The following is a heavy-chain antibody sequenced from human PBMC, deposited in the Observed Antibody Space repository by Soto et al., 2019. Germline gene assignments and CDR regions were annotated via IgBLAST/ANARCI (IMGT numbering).Heavy chain of an antibody. D-gene: IGHD2-15*01. CDR3: ARGRVPLGYCSGGSCGKIDY. CDR1: GGSFSGYY. V-gene: IGHV4-34*01. Sequence: SETLSLTCAVYGGSFSGYYWSWIRQPPGKGLEWIGEINHSGSTNYNPSLKSRVTISVDTSKNQFSLKLSSVTAADTAVYYCARGRVPLGYCSGGSCGKIDYWGQGTLVTVSS. CDR2: INHSGST. J-gene: IGHJ4*02.